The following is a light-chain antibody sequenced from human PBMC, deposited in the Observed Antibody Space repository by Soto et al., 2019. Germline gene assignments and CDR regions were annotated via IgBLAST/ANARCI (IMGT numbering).Light chain of an antibody. Sequence: EIVLTQSPATLSLSPGERATLSCRASQSVSSYLAWYQQKPGQAPRLLIYDASNRATGIPARFSGSGSGTDFNLTISSLEPEDFEVYYCQQRSNWPPITFGQGTRLEIK. J-gene: IGKJ5*01. CDR2: DAS. V-gene: IGKV3-11*01. CDR1: QSVSSY. CDR3: QQRSNWPPIT.